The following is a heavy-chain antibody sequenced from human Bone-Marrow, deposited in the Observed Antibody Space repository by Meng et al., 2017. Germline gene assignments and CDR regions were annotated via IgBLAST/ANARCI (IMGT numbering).Heavy chain of an antibody. CDR2: INPSGGST. CDR3: ARGNYGSGSYYNADWFDP. Sequence: ASVKVSCKASGYTFTSYYMHWVRQAPGQGLEWMGIINPSGGSTSYAQKFQGRVTMIRDTSTSTVYMELSSLRSEDTAVYYCARGNYGSGSYYNADWFDPWGQGTLVTVSS. J-gene: IGHJ5*02. CDR1: GYTFTSYY. D-gene: IGHD3-10*01. V-gene: IGHV1-46*01.